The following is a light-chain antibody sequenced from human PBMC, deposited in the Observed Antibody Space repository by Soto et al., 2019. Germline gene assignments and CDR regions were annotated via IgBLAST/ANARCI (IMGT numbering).Light chain of an antibody. CDR1: QSVSSN. CDR2: GAS. V-gene: IGKV3-15*01. CDR3: QQYYSTPT. J-gene: IGKJ1*01. Sequence: EIVMTQSPATLSVSPGERATLSCRASQSVSSNLAWYQQKPGQAPRLLIYGASTRATGIPARFSGSGSGTEFTLTISSLQAEDVAVYYCQQYYSTPTFGQGTKVDI.